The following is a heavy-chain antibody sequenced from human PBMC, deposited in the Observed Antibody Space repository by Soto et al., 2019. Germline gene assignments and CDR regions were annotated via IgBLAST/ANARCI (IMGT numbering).Heavy chain of an antibody. V-gene: IGHV1-69*13. CDR2: IIPIFGTA. CDR1: GGTFSSYA. Sequence: SVKVSCKASGGTFSSYAISWVRQAPGQGLEWMGGIIPIFGTANYAQRFQGRVTITADESTSTAYMELSSLRSEDTAVYYCVPTGRDTINNIDYWGQGTLVTVSS. D-gene: IGHD3-9*01. J-gene: IGHJ4*02. CDR3: VPTGRDTINNIDY.